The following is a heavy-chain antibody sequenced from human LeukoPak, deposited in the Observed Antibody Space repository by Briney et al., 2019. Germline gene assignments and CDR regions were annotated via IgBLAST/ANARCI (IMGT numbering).Heavy chain of an antibody. J-gene: IGHJ3*02. Sequence: ASVKVSCKASNYTFTSYGISWVRQAPGQGLEWMAWINAYNGDTNYAQKFQGRVTLTTDTSTSTAYMELRSLRSDDTAVYYCARSGAEDAFDIWGQGTMVTVSS. D-gene: IGHD3-10*01. CDR1: NYTFTSYG. V-gene: IGHV1-18*01. CDR2: INAYNGDT. CDR3: ARSGAEDAFDI.